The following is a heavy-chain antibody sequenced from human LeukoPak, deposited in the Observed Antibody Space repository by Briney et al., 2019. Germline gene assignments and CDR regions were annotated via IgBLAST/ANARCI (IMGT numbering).Heavy chain of an antibody. J-gene: IGHJ3*02. D-gene: IGHD3-22*01. Sequence: KPSETLSLTCAVYGGSFSGYYWGWIRQPPGKGLEWIGEINHSGSTNYNPSLKSRVTISVDTSKNQFSLKLSSVTAADTAVYYCAREHCPARYYYDSSGYSNDAFDIWSQGTMVTVSS. CDR3: AREHCPARYYYDSSGYSNDAFDI. CDR2: INHSGST. CDR1: GGSFSGYY. V-gene: IGHV4-34*01.